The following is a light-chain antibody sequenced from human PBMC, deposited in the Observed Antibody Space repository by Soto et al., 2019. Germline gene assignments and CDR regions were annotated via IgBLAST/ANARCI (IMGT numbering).Light chain of an antibody. V-gene: IGKV3-11*01. CDR1: QSVSSY. CDR2: DAS. J-gene: IGKJ5*01. Sequence: EIVLTHSPATLSLSPGERATLSFMSIQSVSSYLAWYQQKPGQAPRLLIYDASNRATGIPARFSGSGSGTDFTLTISSLEPEDFAVYYCQQRSNWPPITFGQGTRLEIK. CDR3: QQRSNWPPIT.